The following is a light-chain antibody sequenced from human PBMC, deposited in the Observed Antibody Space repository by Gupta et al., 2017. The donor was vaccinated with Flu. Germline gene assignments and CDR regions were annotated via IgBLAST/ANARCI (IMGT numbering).Light chain of an antibody. J-gene: IGLJ2*01. V-gene: IGLV2-14*01. CDR3: SSCTSSTTLV. CDR1: SSDIGSYNY. Sequence: QSALPQPASVSGSPGQAITISCIGTSSDIGSYNYVSWYQQHPGKAPKLLIYGVTNRPSGVSNRFSGSKSGDTASLTISGLQAEDEADYYCSSCTSSTTLVFGGGTKLTVL. CDR2: GVT.